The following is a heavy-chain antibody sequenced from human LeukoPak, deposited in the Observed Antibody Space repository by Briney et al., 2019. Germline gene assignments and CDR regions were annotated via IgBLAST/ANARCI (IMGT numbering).Heavy chain of an antibody. Sequence: GGSLRLSCAASGFTFSSYAMSWVRQAPGKGLEWVSAISGSGGSTYYADSVKGRFTISRDNSKNTLYLQMNSLRVDDTAVYYCARDLCWGCFDDWGQGNLVTVSS. J-gene: IGHJ4*02. V-gene: IGHV3-23*01. CDR1: GFTFSSYA. CDR3: ARDLCWGCFDD. CDR2: ISGSGGST. D-gene: IGHD3-10*02.